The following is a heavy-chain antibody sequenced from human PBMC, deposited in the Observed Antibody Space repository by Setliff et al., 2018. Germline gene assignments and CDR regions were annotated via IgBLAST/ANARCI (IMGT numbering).Heavy chain of an antibody. Sequence: SETLSLTCAVSGDSISSGYYWSWIRQPPGKGLEWIGEINHSGNTNYNPSLKSPVTISIDTSKNQFSLKLSSVTAADTAVYYCARLPNYVWGSPVDYWGQGTLVTVSS. CDR1: GDSISSGYY. V-gene: IGHV4-38-2*01. CDR2: INHSGNT. J-gene: IGHJ4*02. CDR3: ARLPNYVWGSPVDY. D-gene: IGHD3-16*01.